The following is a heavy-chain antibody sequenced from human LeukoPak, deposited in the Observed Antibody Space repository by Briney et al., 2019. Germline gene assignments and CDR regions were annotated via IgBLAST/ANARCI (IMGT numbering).Heavy chain of an antibody. Sequence: PGGSLRLSCAASGFTFSSYRMNWVRQAPGKGLEWVSYISSSSSTIYYADSVKGRFTISRDNAKNSLYLQMNSLRAEDTAVYYCASIGCSSTSCYGGGDYWGQGTLVTVSS. D-gene: IGHD2-2*01. J-gene: IGHJ4*02. V-gene: IGHV3-48*01. CDR1: GFTFSSYR. CDR2: ISSSSSTI. CDR3: ASIGCSSTSCYGGGDY.